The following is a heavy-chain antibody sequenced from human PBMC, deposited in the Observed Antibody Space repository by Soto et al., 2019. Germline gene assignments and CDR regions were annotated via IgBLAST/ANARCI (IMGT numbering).Heavy chain of an antibody. V-gene: IGHV5-51*01. CDR1: GYSFTSYW. D-gene: IGHD3-3*01. CDR2: IYPGDSDT. J-gene: IGHJ5*02. CDR3: ARTRANTYYDFWSGYYTENWFDP. Sequence: GESLKISCKGSGYSFTSYWIGWVRQMPGKGLEWMGIIYPGDSDTRYSPSFQGQVTISADKSISTAYLQWSSLKASDTAMYYCARTRANTYYDFWSGYYTENWFDPWGQGTLVTVSS.